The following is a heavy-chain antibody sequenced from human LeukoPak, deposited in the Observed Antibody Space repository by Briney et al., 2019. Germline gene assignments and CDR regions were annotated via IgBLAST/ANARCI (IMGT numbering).Heavy chain of an antibody. J-gene: IGHJ6*02. CDR3: ASLTGDPYYYYGMDV. CDR2: ISSSSSYI. D-gene: IGHD7-27*01. V-gene: IGHV3-21*01. Sequence: GGSLRLSCAASGFTFVSYAMTWVRQAPGKGLEWVSSISSSSSYIYYADSVKGRFTISRDNAKNSLYLQMNSLRAEDTAVYYCASLTGDPYYYYGMDVWGQGTTVTVSS. CDR1: GFTFVSYA.